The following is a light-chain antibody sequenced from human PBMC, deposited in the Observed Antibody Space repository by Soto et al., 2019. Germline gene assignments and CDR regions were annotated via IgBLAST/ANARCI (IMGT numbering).Light chain of an antibody. CDR1: QSVSRW. Sequence: DIQMTQSPSTLSASVGDRVTITCRASQSVSRWLAWYQQTPGKAPKLLIFDASTLESGVPSRFSGSGSGTDFPLTISSLQHDDFATYYCHQYNSFWTFGQGTKVEIK. V-gene: IGKV1-5*01. J-gene: IGKJ1*01. CDR2: DAS. CDR3: HQYNSFWT.